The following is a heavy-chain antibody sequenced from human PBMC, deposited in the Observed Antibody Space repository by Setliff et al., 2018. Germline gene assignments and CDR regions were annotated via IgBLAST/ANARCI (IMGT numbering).Heavy chain of an antibody. CDR3: ARRTNYFDSSGYRVYYFDY. Sequence: SETLSLTCTVSDDSISNNYWRWIRQPPGKGLEWIGNMYYSGNTKYNPSLKSRVTISVDTSKNQFSLKLSSVTAADTALYYCARRTNYFDSSGYRVYYFDYWGQGTLVTVSS. D-gene: IGHD3-22*01. J-gene: IGHJ4*02. V-gene: IGHV4-59*08. CDR2: MYYSGNT. CDR1: DDSISNNY.